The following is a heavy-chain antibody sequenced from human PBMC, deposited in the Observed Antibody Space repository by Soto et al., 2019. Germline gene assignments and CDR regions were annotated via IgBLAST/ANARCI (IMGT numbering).Heavy chain of an antibody. V-gene: IGHV1-18*04. CDR3: ARDRDTAMAYYYYYGMDV. Sequence: ASVRVSCKSAGYTFTSYGISCVRQAPGQGLEWMGWISAYNGNTNYAQKLQGRVTMTTDTSTSTAYMELRSLRSDDTAVYYCARDRDTAMAYYYYYGMDVWGQGTTVTVSS. CDR1: GYTFTSYG. J-gene: IGHJ6*02. CDR2: ISAYNGNT. D-gene: IGHD5-18*01.